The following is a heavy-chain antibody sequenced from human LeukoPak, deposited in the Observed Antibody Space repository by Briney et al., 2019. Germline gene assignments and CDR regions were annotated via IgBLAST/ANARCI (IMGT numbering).Heavy chain of an antibody. CDR3: ARHLPTGLLWFGAYGYMDV. V-gene: IGHV3-11*04. CDR1: GFTFSDYY. D-gene: IGHD3-10*01. CDR2: ISSSGSTI. J-gene: IGHJ6*03. Sequence: GGSLRLSCAASGFTFSDYYMSWIRQAPGKGLEWVSYISSSGSTIYYADSVKGRFTISRDNAKNSLYLQMNSLRAEDTAVYYCARHLPTGLLWFGAYGYMDVWGKGTTVTVSS.